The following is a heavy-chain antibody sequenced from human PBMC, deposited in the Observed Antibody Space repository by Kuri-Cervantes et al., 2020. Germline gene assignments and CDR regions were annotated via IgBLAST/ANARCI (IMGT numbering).Heavy chain of an antibody. D-gene: IGHD3-10*01. J-gene: IGHJ4*02. CDR3: AKDAGEEYASGSSHFDH. V-gene: IGHV3-9*01. CDR1: GFTFDDYA. Sequence: SLKISCAASGFTFDDYAMHWVRQAPGKGLEWVSGISWNSGSIGYADSVKGRFTISRDNSKNTVYLQMNSLRVGDTAMYYCAKDAGEEYASGSSHFDHWGQGTLVTVSS. CDR2: ISWNSGSI.